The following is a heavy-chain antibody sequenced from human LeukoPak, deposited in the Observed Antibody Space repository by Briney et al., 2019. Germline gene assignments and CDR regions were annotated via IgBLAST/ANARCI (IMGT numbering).Heavy chain of an antibody. CDR3: ARGGWGSGFDAFDI. CDR2: IKKDGSEK. CDR1: GFPFSSYW. D-gene: IGHD3-16*01. J-gene: IGHJ3*02. V-gene: IGHV3-7*01. Sequence: PGGSLRLSCEASGFPFSSYWMSWVRQAPGRGLEWVANIKKDGSEKYYVDSVKGRLPISRDNAKNSLYLQMNSLRAEDTAVYYCARGGWGSGFDAFDIWGQGTMVTVSS.